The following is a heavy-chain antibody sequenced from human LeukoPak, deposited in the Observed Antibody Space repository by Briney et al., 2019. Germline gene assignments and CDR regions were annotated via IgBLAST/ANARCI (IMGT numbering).Heavy chain of an antibody. CDR1: GYSISSGYY. J-gene: IGHJ4*02. CDR2: IYHSGST. V-gene: IGHV4-38-2*02. CDR3: ARSGRDGSGYYLRYFDY. D-gene: IGHD3-22*01. Sequence: SETLSLTCTVSGYSISSGYYWGWIRQPPGKGLEWIGSIYHSGSTYYNPSLKSRVTISVDTSKNQFSLNLRSVTAADTAVYYCARSGRDGSGYYLRYFDYWGQGSLVIVSS.